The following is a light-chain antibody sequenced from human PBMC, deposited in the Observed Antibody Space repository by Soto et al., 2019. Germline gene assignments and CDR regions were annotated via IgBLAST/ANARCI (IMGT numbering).Light chain of an antibody. CDR1: QSVSSSY. J-gene: IGKJ4*01. CDR3: QQYATSPPT. Sequence: EIVLTQSPGTVSLPPGERATLSCRASQSVSSSYLAWYQQKPGQPPRLLIYGASSRATGIPDRFSGSGSGTDFTLTVSRLEPEDFAVYYCQQYATSPPTFGGGTKVEIK. CDR2: GAS. V-gene: IGKV3-20*01.